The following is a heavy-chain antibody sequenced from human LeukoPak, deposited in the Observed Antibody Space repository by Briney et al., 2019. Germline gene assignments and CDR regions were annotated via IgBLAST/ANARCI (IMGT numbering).Heavy chain of an antibody. Sequence: GGSLRLSCAASGFTFSSYSMNWVRQAPGRRLEWVSSISSSSSYIYYADSAKGRFTISRDNAKNSLYLQMNSLRAEDTAVYYCARGADNWFDPWGQGTLVTVSS. CDR1: GFTFSSYS. CDR2: ISSSSSYI. J-gene: IGHJ5*02. CDR3: ARGADNWFDP. V-gene: IGHV3-21*01.